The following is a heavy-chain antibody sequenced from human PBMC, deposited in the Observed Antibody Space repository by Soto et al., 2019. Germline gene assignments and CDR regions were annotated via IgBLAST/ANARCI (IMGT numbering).Heavy chain of an antibody. D-gene: IGHD6-6*01. CDR3: ARPEYSSSSYGMDV. V-gene: IGHV3-48*02. CDR2: ISSSSSTI. J-gene: IGHJ6*02. CDR1: GFTFSSYS. Sequence: GGSLRLSCAASGFTFSSYSMNWVRQAPGKGLEWVSYISSSSSTIYYADSVKGRFTISRENEKNSLYLQMNSLRDEDTAVYYCARPEYSSSSYGMDVWGQGTTVTVSS.